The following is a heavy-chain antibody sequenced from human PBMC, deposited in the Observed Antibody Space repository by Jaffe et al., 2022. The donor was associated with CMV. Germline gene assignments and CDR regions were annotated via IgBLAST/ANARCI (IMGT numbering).Heavy chain of an antibody. D-gene: IGHD2-15*01. CDR2: IWYDGSNK. V-gene: IGHV3-33*08. CDR3: AREGLPDYYYYYYMDV. CDR1: GFTFSSYG. Sequence: QVQLVESGGGVVQPGRSLRLSCAASGFTFSSYGMHWVRQAPGKGLEWVAVIWYDGSNKYYADSVKGRFTISRDNSKNTLYLQMNSLRAEDTAVYYCAREGLPDYYYYYYMDVWGKGTTVTVSS. J-gene: IGHJ6*03.